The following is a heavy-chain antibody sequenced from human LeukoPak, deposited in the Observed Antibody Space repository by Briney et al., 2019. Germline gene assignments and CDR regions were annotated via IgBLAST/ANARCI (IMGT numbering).Heavy chain of an antibody. CDR2: FDPEDGET. CDR3: ATGLLWFGEDY. Sequence: GASVKVSCKASGYTFSSYYMHWVRQAPGQGLEWMGGFDPEDGETIYAQKFQGRVTMTEDTSTDTAYMELSSLRSEDTAVYYCATGLLWFGEDYWGQGTLVTVSS. V-gene: IGHV1-24*01. D-gene: IGHD3-10*01. J-gene: IGHJ4*02. CDR1: GYTFSSYY.